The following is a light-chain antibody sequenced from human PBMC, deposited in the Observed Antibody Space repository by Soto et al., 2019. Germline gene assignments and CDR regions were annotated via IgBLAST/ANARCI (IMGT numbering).Light chain of an antibody. Sequence: DIQMNQSPSSLSVSVGDRVTITCRSSQTISTFLHWFQQKPGKAPNLLIYDASSLQSGVPSRFSGSGSGTDFTLTISSLQPEDFGTYYCQQSYSTFVSFGGGTKVDIK. CDR3: QQSYSTFVS. CDR1: QTISTF. V-gene: IGKV1-39*01. J-gene: IGKJ4*01. CDR2: DAS.